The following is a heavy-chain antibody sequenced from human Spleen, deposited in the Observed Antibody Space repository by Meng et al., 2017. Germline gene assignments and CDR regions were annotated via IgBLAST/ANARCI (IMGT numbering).Heavy chain of an antibody. D-gene: IGHD1-1*01. CDR3: ARATTEQEIHFDY. Sequence: MQLGAEEKKPLSSMKICSKSACYTLTSYDINWWRQATGQGREWMGWMNPNSGNTSYAQKFQGRVTMTRNTSISTSYMELSSLRSEDTAIYYCARATTEQEIHFDYWGRGTLVTVSS. CDR1: CYTLTSYD. J-gene: IGHJ4*02. CDR2: MNPNSGNT. V-gene: IGHV1-8*01.